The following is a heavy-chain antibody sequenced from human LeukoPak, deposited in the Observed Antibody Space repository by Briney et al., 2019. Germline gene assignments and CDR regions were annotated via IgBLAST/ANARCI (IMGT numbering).Heavy chain of an antibody. CDR1: GFTVSTNY. CDR3: AKGSTSSRPYYFDY. V-gene: IGHV3-23*01. D-gene: IGHD2-2*01. CDR2: ISGSGGNT. Sequence: GGSLRLSCAASGFTVSTNYITWVRQPPGKGLEWVSGISGSGGNTYYADSVKGRFTTSRDNSKNTLYLQMNSLGAEDTAVYYCAKGSTSSRPYYFDYWGQGALVTVSS. J-gene: IGHJ4*02.